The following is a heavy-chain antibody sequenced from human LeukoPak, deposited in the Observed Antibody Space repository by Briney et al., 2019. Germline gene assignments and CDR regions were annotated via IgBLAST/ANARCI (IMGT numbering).Heavy chain of an antibody. Sequence: GASVKVSCTASGYTFTSYYMHWVRQAPGQGLEWMGIINPSGGSTSYAQKFQGRVTMTRDTSTSTVYMELSSLRSEDTAVYYCARDLYSYYYGMDVWGQGTTVTVSS. J-gene: IGHJ6*02. CDR1: GYTFTSYY. D-gene: IGHD5-12*01. CDR3: ARDLYSYYYGMDV. V-gene: IGHV1-46*01. CDR2: INPSGGST.